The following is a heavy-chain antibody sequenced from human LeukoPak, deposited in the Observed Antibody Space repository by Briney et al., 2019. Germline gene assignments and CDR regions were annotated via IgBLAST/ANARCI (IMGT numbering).Heavy chain of an antibody. CDR2: ISGSGGST. Sequence: GGSLRLSCAASGFTFSSYAMSWVRQAPGKGLEWVSAISGSGGSTYYADSVKGRFTISRDNSKNTLSLQMNSLRPEDTALYYCAKGNSGYFADLWGQGTVVTVSS. V-gene: IGHV3-23*01. CDR1: GFTFSSYA. J-gene: IGHJ5*02. D-gene: IGHD3-22*01. CDR3: AKGNSGYFADL.